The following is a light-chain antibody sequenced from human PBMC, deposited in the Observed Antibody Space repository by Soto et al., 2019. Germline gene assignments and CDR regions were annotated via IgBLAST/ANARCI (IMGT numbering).Light chain of an antibody. J-gene: IGLJ2*01. CDR2: LYSDGSH. Sequence: QPVLTQSPSASASLGTSVKLTCTLNSGHNNYAIAWHQQQPGKGPRYLMKLYSDGSHSKGDGIPDRFSGSSSGTERYLTISSLQSEDEADYYCQTWGTGIVVFGGGTQLTVL. CDR3: QTWGTGIVV. V-gene: IGLV4-69*01. CDR1: SGHNNYA.